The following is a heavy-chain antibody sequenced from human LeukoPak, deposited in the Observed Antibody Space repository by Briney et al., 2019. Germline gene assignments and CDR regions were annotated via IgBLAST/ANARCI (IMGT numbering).Heavy chain of an antibody. CDR3: ARGAKDSSGYSPTYAFDI. CDR2: INPNTANP. Sequence: ASVKVSCKASGYTFTNYPINWVRQAPGQGLEWMGWINPNTANPTYAQDFTGRFVFSLDTSVNTAYLQISSLKAEDTAVYYCARGAKDSSGYSPTYAFDIWGQGTMVTVSS. J-gene: IGHJ3*02. D-gene: IGHD3-22*01. CDR1: GYTFTNYP. V-gene: IGHV7-4-1*02.